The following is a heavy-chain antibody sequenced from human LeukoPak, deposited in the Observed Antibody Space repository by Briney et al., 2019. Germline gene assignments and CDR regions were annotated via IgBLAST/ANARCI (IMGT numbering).Heavy chain of an antibody. Sequence: GASVKVSCKASGYTFTSYDINWVRQATGQGLEWMGWMNPNSGNTGYAQKSQGRVTMTRNTFISTAYMELSSLRSEDTAVYYCARGEAVVAAGAISVVYYYGMDVWGQGTTVTVSS. J-gene: IGHJ6*02. CDR3: ARGEAVVAAGAISVVYYYGMDV. CDR2: MNPNSGNT. CDR1: GYTFTSYD. D-gene: IGHD2-15*01. V-gene: IGHV1-8*01.